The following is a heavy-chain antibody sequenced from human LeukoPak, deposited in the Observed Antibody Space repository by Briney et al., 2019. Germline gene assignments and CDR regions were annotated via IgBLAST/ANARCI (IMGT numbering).Heavy chain of an antibody. J-gene: IGHJ4*02. CDR2: IYYSGST. D-gene: IGHD4-11*01. V-gene: IGHV4-59*01. Sequence: PSETLSLTCTVSRGSISGYYWSWIRQPPGKGLEWIGYIYYSGSTNYNPSLKSRVTKSIDTSKKQFSLKLSSVTAADTAVYYCARVDYSNPSYWGQGTLVTVSS. CDR1: RGSISGYY. CDR3: ARVDYSNPSY.